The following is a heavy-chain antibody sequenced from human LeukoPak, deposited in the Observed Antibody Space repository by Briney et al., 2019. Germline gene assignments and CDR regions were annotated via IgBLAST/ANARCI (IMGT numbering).Heavy chain of an antibody. J-gene: IGHJ4*02. Sequence: SETLSLTCAVYGGSFSGYYWSWIRQPPGKGLEWIGEINHSGSTNYNPSLESRVTISVDTSKNQFSLKLSSVTAADTAVYYCARGSSGYSVDYWGQGTLVTVSS. V-gene: IGHV4-34*01. CDR1: GGSFSGYY. D-gene: IGHD3-22*01. CDR2: INHSGST. CDR3: ARGSSGYSVDY.